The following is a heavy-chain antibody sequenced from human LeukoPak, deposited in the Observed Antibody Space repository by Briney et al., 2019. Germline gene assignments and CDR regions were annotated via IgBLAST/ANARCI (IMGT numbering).Heavy chain of an antibody. CDR1: GFTFSSYW. CDR3: AREGYSSGWSGNWFDP. V-gene: IGHV3-74*01. J-gene: IGHJ5*02. CDR2: INSDGSST. D-gene: IGHD6-19*01. Sequence: GGSLRLSCAASGFTFSSYWMHWVRQAPGKGLVWVSPINSDGSSTSYADSVKGRFTISRDNAKNTLYLQMNSLRAEDTAVYYCAREGYSSGWSGNWFDPWGQGTLVTVSS.